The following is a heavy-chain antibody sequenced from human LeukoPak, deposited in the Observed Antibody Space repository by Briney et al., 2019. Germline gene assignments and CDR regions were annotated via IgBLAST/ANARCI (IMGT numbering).Heavy chain of an antibody. CDR3: AKSGGYGLIDY. J-gene: IGHJ4*02. V-gene: IGHV4-39*01. CDR1: GGSISSSGYY. CDR2: IYSSGST. D-gene: IGHD1-26*01. Sequence: SETLSLTCTVSGGSISSSGYYWAWIRQPPGKGLECIGSIYSSGSTYYNASLQSRVTISIETSKNQISLRLNSVTAADTAMYYCAKSGGYGLIDYWGQGTLVTVSS.